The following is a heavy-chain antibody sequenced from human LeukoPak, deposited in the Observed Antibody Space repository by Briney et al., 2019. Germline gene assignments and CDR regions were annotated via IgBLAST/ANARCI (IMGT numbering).Heavy chain of an antibody. V-gene: IGHV3-21*01. Sequence: GGSLRLSCAASGFSFSSYSMSWVRQAPGKGLEWVSFISRSSSDIYHADSVKGRFTISRDNAKNSLYLQMNSLRAEDTAVYYCVRDLPAAVDWGQGTLVTVSS. CDR1: GFSFSSYS. CDR2: ISRSSSDI. CDR3: VRDLPAAVD. J-gene: IGHJ4*02. D-gene: IGHD2-2*01.